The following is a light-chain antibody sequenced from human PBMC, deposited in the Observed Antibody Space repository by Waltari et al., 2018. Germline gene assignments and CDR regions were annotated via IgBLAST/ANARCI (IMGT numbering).Light chain of an antibody. J-gene: IGLJ2*01. CDR2: EFS. CDR3: QSYDNTNHVV. Sequence: NFMLTQPHSVSESPGVTVTISCTRSSGLIAGNFVQWYQQRQGSAPSIVIYEFSQRPSGVPDRFSGSIDSPSNSASHTISGLKTEAEADYYCQSYDNTNHVVFGGGTKLTVL. CDR1: SGLIAGNF. V-gene: IGLV6-57*04.